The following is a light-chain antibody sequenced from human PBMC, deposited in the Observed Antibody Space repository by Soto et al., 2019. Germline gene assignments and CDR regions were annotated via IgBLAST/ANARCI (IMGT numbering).Light chain of an antibody. J-gene: IGKJ5*01. CDR3: QQSYTTPRIT. Sequence: DIQMTQSPSSLSASVGDRLTITCRATQIISTFLNWYRQKPGKAPELLIYAASSLQSGVPSRFSGSGSGTVFTLTISSLQPEDFATYYCQQSYTTPRITFGQGTRLEIK. V-gene: IGKV1-39*01. CDR2: AAS. CDR1: QIISTF.